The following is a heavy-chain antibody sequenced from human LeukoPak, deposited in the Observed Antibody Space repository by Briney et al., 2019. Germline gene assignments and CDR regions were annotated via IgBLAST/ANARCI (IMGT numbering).Heavy chain of an antibody. J-gene: IGHJ4*02. V-gene: IGHV3-23*01. CDR3: ARDHYDYVWGSYRLGY. D-gene: IGHD3-16*02. Sequence: GGSLRLSCAASGFTFSNYAMSWVRQAPGKGLEWVSAITGSGSGIYYAASMKSRFAISRDNSKITLYLQMNSLRAEDTAVYYCARDHYDYVWGSYRLGYWGQGTLVTGSS. CDR1: GFTFSNYA. CDR2: ITGSGSGI.